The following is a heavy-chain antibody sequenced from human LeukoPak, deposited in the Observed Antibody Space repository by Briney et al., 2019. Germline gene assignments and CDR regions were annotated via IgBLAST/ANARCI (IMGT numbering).Heavy chain of an antibody. CDR2: ISSNGGRT. Sequence: GGSLRLSCAASGFTFRSYGMHWVRQAPGKGLEYVSAISSNGGRTYYASSVKGRFTISRDNSRNTLYLQMGSLRAEDMAVYYCATYYYDSGGFHFHHWGQGTLVTVS. V-gene: IGHV3-64*01. CDR1: GFTFRSYG. D-gene: IGHD3-22*01. CDR3: ATYYYDSGGFHFHH. J-gene: IGHJ1*01.